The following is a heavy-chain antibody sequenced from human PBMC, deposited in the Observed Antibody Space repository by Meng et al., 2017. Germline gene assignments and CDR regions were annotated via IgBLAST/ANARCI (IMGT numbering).Heavy chain of an antibody. CDR3: ASGGPIYGDYDFDY. CDR2: ISSSGSTI. Sequence: GGSLRLSCAASGFTVSSNYMSWVRQAPGKGLEWVSYISSSGSTIYYADSVKGRFTISRDNAKNSLYLQMNSLRAEDTAVYYCASGGPIYGDYDFDYWGQGTLVTVSS. D-gene: IGHD4-17*01. V-gene: IGHV3-11*04. J-gene: IGHJ4*02. CDR1: GFTVSSNY.